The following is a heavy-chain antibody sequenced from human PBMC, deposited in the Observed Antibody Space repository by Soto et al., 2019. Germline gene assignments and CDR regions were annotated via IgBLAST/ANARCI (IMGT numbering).Heavy chain of an antibody. CDR3: ARRAYSDGSPLCFDY. D-gene: IGHD3-22*01. CDR2: ISAYNGNT. V-gene: IGHV1-18*01. CDR1: GYTFTAYG. Sequence: QVQLVQSGPEVKKPGASVKVSCKASGYTFTAYGISWVRQAPGQGLEWMGWISAYNGNTNYAQNLQGRVTMTRDTSTNTAYMELRSLRSDDAAVYYCARRAYSDGSPLCFDYWGQGTLVTVSS. J-gene: IGHJ4*02.